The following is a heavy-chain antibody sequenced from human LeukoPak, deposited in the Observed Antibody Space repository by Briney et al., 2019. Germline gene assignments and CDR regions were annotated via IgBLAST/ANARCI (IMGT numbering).Heavy chain of an antibody. CDR1: GGSISSSSYY. CDR3: ARRSSSSGGYYYYMDV. Sequence: SETLSLTCTVSGGSISSSSYYWGWIRQPPGKGLEWIGSIYYSGSTYYNPSLKSRVTISVDTSKNQFSLKLSSVTAADTAVYYCARRSSSSGGYYYYMDVWGKGTTVTVPS. V-gene: IGHV4-39*01. CDR2: IYYSGST. D-gene: IGHD6-6*01. J-gene: IGHJ6*03.